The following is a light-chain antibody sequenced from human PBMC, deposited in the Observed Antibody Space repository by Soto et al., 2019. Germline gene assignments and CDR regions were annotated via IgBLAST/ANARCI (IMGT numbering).Light chain of an antibody. CDR2: GAS. V-gene: IGKV3-15*01. CDR3: QHYNNWPRT. J-gene: IGKJ1*01. CDR1: QSVSSN. Sequence: EIVMTQSPATLSVSPGERATLSCRASQSVSSNLAWYQQKLGQAPRLLIYGASIRATGIPARFSGSGSGTEFTLTISSLQSEDFAVYYCQHYNNWPRTFGQGTNVEIK.